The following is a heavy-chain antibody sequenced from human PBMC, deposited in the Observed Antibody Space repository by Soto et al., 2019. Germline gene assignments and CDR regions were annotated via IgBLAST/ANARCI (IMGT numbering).Heavy chain of an antibody. Sequence: QVQLVESGGGVVQPGGSLRLSCAMSGFTFSDSGMHWVRQAPGKGLEWVAVIWSDGSDKSYADSVEGRFTISRDNSKNTLYLQMNSLRGEETGVYYCVGSNRYRSSSGWGGGFDYWGQGTLVTVSS. D-gene: IGHD6-6*01. CDR3: VGSNRYRSSSGWGGGFDY. V-gene: IGHV3-33*01. CDR1: GFTFSDSG. J-gene: IGHJ4*02. CDR2: IWSDGSDK.